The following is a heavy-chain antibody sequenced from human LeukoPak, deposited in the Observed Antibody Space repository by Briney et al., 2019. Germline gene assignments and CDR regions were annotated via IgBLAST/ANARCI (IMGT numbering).Heavy chain of an antibody. Sequence: PSETLSLTRAVYGGSFSGYYWSWIRQPPGKGLEWIGYIYYSGGTYYNPSLKSRVTISVDTSKNQFSLKLSSVTAADTAVYYCARGARYCSSTSCYIYWGQGTLVTVSS. CDR1: GGSFSGYY. J-gene: IGHJ4*02. CDR2: IYYSGGT. CDR3: ARGARYCSSTSCYIY. D-gene: IGHD2-2*02. V-gene: IGHV4-34*09.